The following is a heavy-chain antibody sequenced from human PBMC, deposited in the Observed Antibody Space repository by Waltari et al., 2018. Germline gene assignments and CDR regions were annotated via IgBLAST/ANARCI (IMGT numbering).Heavy chain of an antibody. J-gene: IGHJ4*02. CDR3: ARGRFLEWLFLDF. CDR1: GFTFTNHA. CDR2: IAYDGKTE. Sequence: QVELVESGGGVVQPGRSLRLSCEASGFTFTNHAMHWVRQAPGKGLEWLALIAYDGKTEFYADSVKGRFTISRDNSKSTLHLQMNRLKTEDTAIYFCARGRFLEWLFLDFWGQGALVTVSS. V-gene: IGHV3-30*03. D-gene: IGHD3-3*01.